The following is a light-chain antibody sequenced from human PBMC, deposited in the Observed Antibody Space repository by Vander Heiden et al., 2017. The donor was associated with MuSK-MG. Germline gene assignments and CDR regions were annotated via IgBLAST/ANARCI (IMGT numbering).Light chain of an antibody. CDR3: QLYGSSPST. CDR2: GAS. CDR1: QSVSSSY. V-gene: IGKV3-20*01. J-gene: IGKJ2*01. Sequence: DIVLTQSPGTLSLSPGERAILSCRASQSVSSSYLAWYQQKPGQAPRLLIYGASSSAAAIPDRLSRSGSGTDFTLTMIRLDPADIAVSHSQLYGSSPSTFASGARL.